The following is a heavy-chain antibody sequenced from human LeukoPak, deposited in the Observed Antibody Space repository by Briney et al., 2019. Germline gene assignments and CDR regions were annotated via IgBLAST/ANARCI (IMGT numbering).Heavy chain of an antibody. D-gene: IGHD3-22*01. CDR2: IRYDGSNK. V-gene: IGHV3-30*02. Sequence: GGSLRLSCAASGITVSTNYMSWVRQAPGKGLEWVAFIRYDGSNKYYADSVRGRFTISRDNSKNTLYLQMNSLRAEDTAVYYCAKDQEEGYYDAFDIWGQGTMVTVSS. J-gene: IGHJ3*02. CDR1: GITVSTNY. CDR3: AKDQEEGYYDAFDI.